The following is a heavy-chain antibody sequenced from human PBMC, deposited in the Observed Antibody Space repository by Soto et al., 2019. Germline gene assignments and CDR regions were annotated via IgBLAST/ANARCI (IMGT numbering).Heavy chain of an antibody. D-gene: IGHD5-12*01. J-gene: IGHJ4*02. CDR3: ARDEGVASGN. CDR2: INTANDDT. V-gene: IGHV1-3*04. Sequence: ASVKVSYKASGYTFSSSPLHLVRQAPGQRPEWMGWINTANDDTKYSQKFQDRVTLTRDTSASTAYMEVSSLTPEDTAVYYCARDEGVASGNWGQGTLVTVSS. CDR1: GYTFSSSP.